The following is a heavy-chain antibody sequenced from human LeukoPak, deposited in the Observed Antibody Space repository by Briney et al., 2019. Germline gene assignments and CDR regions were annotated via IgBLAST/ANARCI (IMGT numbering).Heavy chain of an antibody. CDR2: INHSGST. V-gene: IGHV4-34*01. D-gene: IGHD4/OR15-4a*01. CDR1: GGSFSGYY. Sequence: SETLSLTCAVYGGSFSGYYWSWIRQPPGKGLEWIGEINHSGSTNYNPSLKSRVTISVDTSKNQFSLQLRSMTTADTAVYYCVRGPYGASISKWFDPWGQGTQVIVSP. CDR3: VRGPYGASISKWFDP. J-gene: IGHJ5*02.